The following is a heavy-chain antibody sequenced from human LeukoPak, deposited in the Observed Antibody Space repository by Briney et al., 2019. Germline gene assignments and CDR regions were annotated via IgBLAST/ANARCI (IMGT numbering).Heavy chain of an antibody. J-gene: IGHJ4*02. Sequence: GGSLRLSCAASGFTFSSDAMSWGRQAPGKGLEWVSAISGSGGSTYYADSVQGRFTISRNNSQKTLYPQTHSLMAEATAVYYFAKPPRFYDSPPSAYWGQGTLVTVSS. CDR1: GFTFSSDA. CDR3: AKPPRFYDSPPSAY. D-gene: IGHD3-22*01. CDR2: ISGSGGST. V-gene: IGHV3-23*01.